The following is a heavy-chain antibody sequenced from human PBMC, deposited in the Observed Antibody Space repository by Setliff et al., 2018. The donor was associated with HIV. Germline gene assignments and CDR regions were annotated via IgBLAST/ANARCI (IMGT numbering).Heavy chain of an antibody. J-gene: IGHJ5*02. V-gene: IGHV4-39*01. CDR3: ASRVYYYDSNNFLREEGFDP. CDR2: IYYNEKT. CDR1: GDSASNSRYY. Sequence: PSETLSLTCTVSGDSASNSRYYWAWIRQPPGKGLEYIGSIYYNEKTYYSPSLKGRVTISIDTSKNQFSLNLTSVTAADTAVYYCASRVYYYDSNNFLREEGFDPWGQGTLVTVSS. D-gene: IGHD3-22*01.